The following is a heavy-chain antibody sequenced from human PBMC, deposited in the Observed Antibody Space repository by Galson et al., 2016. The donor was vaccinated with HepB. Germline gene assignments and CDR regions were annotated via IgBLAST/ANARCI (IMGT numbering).Heavy chain of an antibody. CDR1: GYSFTSYW. CDR3: ARHYQDTYFYYGMDV. V-gene: IGHV5-51*01. Sequence: QSGAEVKKPGESLKISCKGSGYSFTSYWIGWVRQMPGKGLEWMGIIYPGDSDTRYSPSFQGQVTISADKSISTAYLQWSSLKASDTAVYYCARHYQDTYFYYGMDVWGQGTTVTVAS. D-gene: IGHD3-16*02. J-gene: IGHJ6*02. CDR2: IYPGDSDT.